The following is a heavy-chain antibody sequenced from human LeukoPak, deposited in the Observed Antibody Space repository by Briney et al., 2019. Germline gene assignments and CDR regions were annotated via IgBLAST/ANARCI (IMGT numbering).Heavy chain of an antibody. J-gene: IGHJ3*02. D-gene: IGHD3-9*01. V-gene: IGHV1-46*01. CDR2: INPSGGST. CDR3: ARVILTGYYVGAFDI. CDR1: GYTFTSYY. Sequence: GASVKVSCKPSGYTFTSYYMHWVRQAPGQGLEWMGIINPSGGSTSYAQKFQGRVTMTRDTSTSTVYMELSSLRSEDTAVYYCARVILTGYYVGAFDIWGQGTMVTVSS.